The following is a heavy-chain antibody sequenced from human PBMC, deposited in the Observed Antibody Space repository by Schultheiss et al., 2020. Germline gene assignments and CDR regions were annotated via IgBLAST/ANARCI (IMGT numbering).Heavy chain of an antibody. CDR2: IYYSGST. D-gene: IGHD4-17*01. CDR3: ASTPTTPGYYYYGMDV. V-gene: IGHV4-61*01. CDR1: GGSVSSGSYY. J-gene: IGHJ6*02. Sequence: SETLSLTCTVSGGSVSSGSYYWSWIRQPPGKGLEWIGYIYYSGSTYYNPSLKSRVTISVDTSKNQFSLKLSSVTAADTAVYYCASTPTTPGYYYYGMDVWGQGTTVTVSS.